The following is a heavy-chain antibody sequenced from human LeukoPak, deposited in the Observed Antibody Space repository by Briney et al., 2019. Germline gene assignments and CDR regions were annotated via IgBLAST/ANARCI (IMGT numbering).Heavy chain of an antibody. CDR2: ISGSGGST. Sequence: GGSLRLSCAASGFTFSSYAMSWVRQAPGKGLEWVSAISGSGGSTYYADSVKGRFTISRDNSKNTLYLQMNSLRAEDTAVYYLAKWQQWLVRGEWFDPWGQGTLVTVSS. CDR1: GFTFSSYA. D-gene: IGHD6-19*01. V-gene: IGHV3-23*01. CDR3: AKWQQWLVRGEWFDP. J-gene: IGHJ5*02.